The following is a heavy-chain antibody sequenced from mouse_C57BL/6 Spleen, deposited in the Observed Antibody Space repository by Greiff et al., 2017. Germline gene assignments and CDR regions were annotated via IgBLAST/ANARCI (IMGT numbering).Heavy chain of an antibody. CDR3: ARYGYDGYWYYFDY. D-gene: IGHD2-3*01. CDR2: IVPNSGGT. Sequence: VQLQQPGAELVKPGASVKLSCKASGYTFTSYWMHWVKQRPGRGLEWIGRIVPNSGGTKYNEKFKSKATLTVDKPSSTAYMQLSSLTSEDSAVYYCARYGYDGYWYYFDYWGQGTTLTVSS. V-gene: IGHV1-72*01. J-gene: IGHJ2*01. CDR1: GYTFTSYW.